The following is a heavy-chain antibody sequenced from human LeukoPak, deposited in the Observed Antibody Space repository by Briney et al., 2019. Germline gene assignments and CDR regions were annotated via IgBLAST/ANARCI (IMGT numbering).Heavy chain of an antibody. J-gene: IGHJ4*02. Sequence: GGSLRLSCAASGFTFSSYWMSWVRQAPGKGLEWVANIKQDGSEKYYVDPVKGRFTISRDNAKNSLYLQMNSVRAEDTAVYYCARESDSGSHFDYWGQGTLVTVSS. D-gene: IGHD1-26*01. V-gene: IGHV3-7*03. CDR1: GFTFSSYW. CDR2: IKQDGSEK. CDR3: ARESDSGSHFDY.